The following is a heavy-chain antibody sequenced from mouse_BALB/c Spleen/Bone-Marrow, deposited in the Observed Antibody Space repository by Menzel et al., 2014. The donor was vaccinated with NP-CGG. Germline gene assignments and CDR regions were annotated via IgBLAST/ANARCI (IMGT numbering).Heavy chain of an antibody. V-gene: IGHV5-12*02. Sequence: EVHLVESGGGLVQPGGSLKLSCATSGFTFSDYYMYWVRQTPEKRLEWVAYISNGGGSTYYPDTVKGRFTISRDNAKNTLYLQMSRLKSEDTAMYYCARQGVRLGLPMDYWGQGTSVTVSS. D-gene: IGHD3-3*01. J-gene: IGHJ4*01. CDR3: ARQGVRLGLPMDY. CDR2: ISNGGGST. CDR1: GFTFSDYY.